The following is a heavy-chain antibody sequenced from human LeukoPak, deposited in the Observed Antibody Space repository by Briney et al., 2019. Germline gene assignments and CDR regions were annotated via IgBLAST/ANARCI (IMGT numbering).Heavy chain of an antibody. J-gene: IGHJ6*02. D-gene: IGHD5-18*01. V-gene: IGHV1-69*13. Sequence: ASVKVSCKASGGTFSSYAISWVRQAPGQGLEWMGGIIPIFGTANYAQKFQGRVTITADESTSTAYMELSSLRSEDTAVYYCARAGGYSYAFSGGPPKKYGMDVWGQGTTVTVSS. CDR1: GGTFSSYA. CDR2: IIPIFGTA. CDR3: ARAGGYSYAFSGGPPKKYGMDV.